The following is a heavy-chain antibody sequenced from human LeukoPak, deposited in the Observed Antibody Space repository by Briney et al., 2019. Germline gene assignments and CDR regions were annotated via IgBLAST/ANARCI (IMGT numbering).Heavy chain of an antibody. CDR3: ARVHGAYEFFDY. J-gene: IGHJ4*02. D-gene: IGHD4-17*01. Sequence: SETLSLTCTVSGGSVSSGSYYWSWIRQPPGKGLEWIGYIYYSGSTNYNPSLKSRVTISVDTSKNQFSLKLSSVTAADTAVYYCARVHGAYEFFDYWGQGTLVTVSS. V-gene: IGHV4-61*01. CDR1: GGSVSSGSYY. CDR2: IYYSGST.